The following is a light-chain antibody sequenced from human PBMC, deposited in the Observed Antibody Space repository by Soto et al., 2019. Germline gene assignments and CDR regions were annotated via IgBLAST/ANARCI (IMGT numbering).Light chain of an antibody. Sequence: DIVMTQSPDSLAVCLGERDTINCKSSQSVLYSSNNNNYLAWYQQKPGQPPKLLIYWASTRESGVPDRFSGSGSGTDFTLTISSLQAEDVAVYYCQQYYSTLLPFGGGTKVEIK. CDR2: WAS. CDR3: QQYYSTLLP. V-gene: IGKV4-1*01. J-gene: IGKJ4*01. CDR1: QSVLYSSNNNNY.